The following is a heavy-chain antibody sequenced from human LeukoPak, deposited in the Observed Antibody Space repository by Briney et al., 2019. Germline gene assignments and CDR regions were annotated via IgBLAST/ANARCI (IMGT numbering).Heavy chain of an antibody. V-gene: IGHV3-30*04. CDR3: AREGLLPPNYYYYYMDV. CDR2: ILYDGSNK. Sequence: GGSLRLSCAASGFTFSSYAIHWVRQAPGKGLEWVALILYDGSNKYYADSVKGRFTISRDDSKDTLYLQMNSLRAEDTAVYYCAREGLLPPNYYYYYMDVWGTGTTVTVSS. CDR1: GFTFSSYA. J-gene: IGHJ6*03. D-gene: IGHD2-15*01.